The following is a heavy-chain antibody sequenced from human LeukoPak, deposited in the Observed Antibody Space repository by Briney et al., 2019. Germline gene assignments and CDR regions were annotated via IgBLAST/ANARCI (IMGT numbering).Heavy chain of an antibody. V-gene: IGHV3-23*01. CDR1: GFTFSSYA. D-gene: IGHD2-2*01. CDR2: ISGSGGST. Sequence: GGSLRLSGAASGFTFSSYAMSGVRQAPGKGLEGVSAISGSGGSTYYADSVKGRFTISRDNSKNTLYLQMNSLRAEDTAVYYCAKSIVVVPAAMDYWGQGTLVTVSS. CDR3: AKSIVVVPAAMDY. J-gene: IGHJ4*02.